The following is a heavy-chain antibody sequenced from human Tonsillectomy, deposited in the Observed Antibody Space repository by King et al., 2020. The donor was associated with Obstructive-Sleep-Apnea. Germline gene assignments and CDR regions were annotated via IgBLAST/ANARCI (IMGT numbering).Heavy chain of an antibody. CDR2: IDPSDSYT. Sequence: QLVQSGAEVKKPGESLRISCKASGYSFTNYWINWARQMPGKGLEWMGRIDPSDSYTNYNPSFQGHVTISADKSITTAYLQWSSLEASDTAMYYCARQDRGYSYGYDYWGQGTLVTVSS. CDR3: ARQDRGYSYGYDY. V-gene: IGHV5-10-1*01. D-gene: IGHD5-18*01. J-gene: IGHJ4*02. CDR1: GYSFTNYW.